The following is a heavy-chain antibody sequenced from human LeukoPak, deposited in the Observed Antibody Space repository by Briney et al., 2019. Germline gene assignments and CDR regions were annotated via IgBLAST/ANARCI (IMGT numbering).Heavy chain of an antibody. CDR1: GFTFSSYA. D-gene: IGHD3-3*01. Sequence: GGSLRLSCAASGFTFSSYAMHWVRQAPGKGLEWVAVISYDGSNKYYADSVKGRFTISRDSSTNTVSLQMNSLRDEDTAMYYCAREIRGYYAAYWGQGILVTVSS. J-gene: IGHJ4*02. CDR3: AREIRGYYAAY. V-gene: IGHV3-30*04. CDR2: ISYDGSNK.